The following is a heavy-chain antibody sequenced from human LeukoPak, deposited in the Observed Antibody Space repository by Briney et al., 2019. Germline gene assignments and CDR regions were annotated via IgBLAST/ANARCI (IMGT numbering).Heavy chain of an antibody. D-gene: IGHD2-15*01. V-gene: IGHV4-39*07. CDR3: AGCSGGSCYDWFDP. CDR1: GGSISSSSYY. Sequence: PSETLSLTCTVSGGSISSSSYYWGWIRQPPGKGLEWIGSIYCSGSTYYNPSLKSRVTISVDTSKNQFSLKLSSVTAADTAVYYCAGCSGGSCYDWFDPWGQGTLVTVSS. CDR2: IYCSGST. J-gene: IGHJ5*02.